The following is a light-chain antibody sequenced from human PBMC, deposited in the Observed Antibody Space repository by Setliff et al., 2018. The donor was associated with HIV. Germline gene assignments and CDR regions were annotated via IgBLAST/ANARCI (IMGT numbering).Light chain of an antibody. J-gene: IGLJ1*01. Sequence: QSVLTQPASVSGSPGQSITISCTGSSSDIGAYNYVSWYQQHPGKAPKLIVYDVTKRPSGVPDRFSGSKSGDTASLTISGLQSEDEADYYCCSYAGTYTYLFGTGTKVTVL. CDR1: SSDIGAYNY. CDR3: CSYAGTYTYL. V-gene: IGLV2-11*01. CDR2: DVT.